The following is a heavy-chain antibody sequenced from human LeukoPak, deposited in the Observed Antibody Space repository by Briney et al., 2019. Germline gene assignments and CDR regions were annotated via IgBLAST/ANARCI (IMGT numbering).Heavy chain of an antibody. CDR2: MNPNSGNT. J-gene: IGHJ4*02. V-gene: IGHV1-8*01. CDR3: ARISSSVAATRQVVRGLDY. D-gene: IGHD2-15*01. CDR1: GYTFNSYD. Sequence: ASVKVSCKASGYTFNSYDINWVRQATGQGLEWMGWMNPNSGNTGYAQKFQGRVTMTRNTSISTAYMELSSLRSEDTAVYYCARISSSVAATRQVVRGLDYWGQGTLVTVSS.